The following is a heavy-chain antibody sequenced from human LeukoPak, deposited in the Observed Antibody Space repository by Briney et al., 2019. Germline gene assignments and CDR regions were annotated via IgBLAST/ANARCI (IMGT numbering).Heavy chain of an antibody. J-gene: IGHJ4*02. CDR2: ILYDGSNK. Sequence: PGRSLRLSCAASGFTFSSYGMHWVRQAPGKGLEWVAVILYDGSNKYFADSVKGRFTISRDNPKSTLYLQMNSLRAEDTAVYYCAKSTTVTTQQRGYFDYWGQGTLVTVSS. V-gene: IGHV3-30*18. D-gene: IGHD4-11*01. CDR3: AKSTTVTTQQRGYFDY. CDR1: GFTFSSYG.